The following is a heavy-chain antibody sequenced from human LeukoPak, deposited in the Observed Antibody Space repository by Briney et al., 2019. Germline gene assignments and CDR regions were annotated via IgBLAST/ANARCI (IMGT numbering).Heavy chain of an antibody. CDR1: GFTFRSYA. CDR2: ISASGGRA. CDR3: VEGGAPSYYDGTGDAYFDY. J-gene: IGHJ4*02. V-gene: IGHV3-23*01. Sequence: GGSLRLSCAASGFTFRSYAMSWVRQAPGKGLGWVSVISASGGRASYADSVEGRFTVSRDNSKNTLYLQMSSPRAEDTAVYFCVEGGAPSYYDGTGDAYFDYWGQGTLVTVSS. D-gene: IGHD3-22*01.